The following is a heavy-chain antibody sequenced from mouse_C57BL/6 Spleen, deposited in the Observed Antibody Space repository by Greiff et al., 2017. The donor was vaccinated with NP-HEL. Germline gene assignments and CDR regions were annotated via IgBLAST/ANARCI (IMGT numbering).Heavy chain of an antibody. CDR1: GYTFTDYY. D-gene: IGHD1-1*01. CDR3: AREDYYGSRNYAMDY. J-gene: IGHJ4*01. Sequence: QVQLKESGAELVRPGASVKLSCKASGYTFTDYYINWVKQRPGQGLEWIARIYPGSGNTYYNEKFKGKATLTAEKSSSTAYMQLSSLTSEDSAVYCCAREDYYGSRNYAMDYWGQGTSVTVSS. V-gene: IGHV1-76*01. CDR2: IYPGSGNT.